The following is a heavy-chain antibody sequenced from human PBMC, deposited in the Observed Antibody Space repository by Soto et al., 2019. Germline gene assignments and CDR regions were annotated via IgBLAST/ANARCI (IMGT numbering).Heavy chain of an antibody. J-gene: IGHJ4*02. D-gene: IGHD6-19*01. V-gene: IGHV1-18*01. CDR3: ARWQYSSGWPTPLDY. CDR1: GYTFTSYG. Sequence: ASVKVSCKASGYTFTSYGISWVRQAPGQGLEWMGWISAYNGNTNYAQKLQGRVTMTTDTSTSTAYMELRSLRSDDTAVYYCARWQYSSGWPTPLDYWGQGTLVTVSS. CDR2: ISAYNGNT.